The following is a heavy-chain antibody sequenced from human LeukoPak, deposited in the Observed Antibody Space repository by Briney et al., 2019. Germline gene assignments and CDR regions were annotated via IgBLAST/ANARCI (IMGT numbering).Heavy chain of an antibody. V-gene: IGHV3-74*01. Sequence: GGSLRLSCVASGFTFSRDSMHWVRQSPGKGLVWLSRINPDGSTTNYADSVKGRFTISRDNAKNTLYLQMNSLRDEDTAVYYCASDVAYKFDYWGQGTLVTFSS. CDR3: ASDVAYKFDY. CDR1: GFTFSRDS. CDR2: INPDGSTT. J-gene: IGHJ4*02. D-gene: IGHD5-24*01.